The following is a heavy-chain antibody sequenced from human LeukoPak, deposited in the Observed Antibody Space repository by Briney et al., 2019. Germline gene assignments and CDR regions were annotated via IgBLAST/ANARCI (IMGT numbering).Heavy chain of an antibody. J-gene: IGHJ5*01. CDR3: ARGLAARGSWFDS. Sequence: PGGSLRLSCAASGFTFSSYWMSWVRQAPGKGLEWVAYIKEDGSETYYVDSVKGRFTISRDNAKNSLYLQMNRMRAEDTAVYYGARGLAARGSWFDSWGQGTLVTVSS. D-gene: IGHD6-6*01. CDR2: IKEDGSET. V-gene: IGHV3-7*01. CDR1: GFTFSSYW.